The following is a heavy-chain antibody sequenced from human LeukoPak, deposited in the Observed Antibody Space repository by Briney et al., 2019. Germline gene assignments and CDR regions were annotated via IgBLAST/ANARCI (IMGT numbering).Heavy chain of an antibody. CDR1: GYTFIGYY. J-gene: IGHJ5*02. CDR3: ARFIAAAGSHWFDP. Sequence: ASVKVSCKASGYTFIGYYIHWVRQAPGQGLEWMGWINPNSGGTNYAQKFQGRVTMTRDTSISTAYMELSRLRSDDTAVYYCARFIAAAGSHWFDPWGQGTLVTVSS. V-gene: IGHV1-2*02. CDR2: INPNSGGT. D-gene: IGHD6-13*01.